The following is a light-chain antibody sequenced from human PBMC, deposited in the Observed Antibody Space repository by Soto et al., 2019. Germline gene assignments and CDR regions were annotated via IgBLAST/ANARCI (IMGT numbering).Light chain of an antibody. Sequence: EIVMTQSPATLSVSPGEGATLSCRASQSVHSDLAWYQQNPGQAPRLLIYDASTRAIGIPARFSGSGSGTEFTLTISSLQSEDFAVYYCQQYTNWPPLTFGGGTKVEI. CDR2: DAS. CDR1: QSVHSD. V-gene: IGKV3-15*01. J-gene: IGKJ4*01. CDR3: QQYTNWPPLT.